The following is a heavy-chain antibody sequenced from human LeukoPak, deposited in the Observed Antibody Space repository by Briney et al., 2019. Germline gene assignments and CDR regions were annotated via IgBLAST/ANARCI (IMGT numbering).Heavy chain of an antibody. D-gene: IGHD6-13*01. CDR2: IYGGGTT. Sequence: GGSLRLSCEVSGFPVRSRYMTWVRQPPGKGLECVAVIYGGGTTYHIDSVKGRFTISRDNAKNSLYLQMNSLRAKDTAVYYCARDSLSSSWAYYYGMDVWGQGTTVTVSS. J-gene: IGHJ6*02. CDR1: GFPVRSRY. CDR3: ARDSLSSSWAYYYGMDV. V-gene: IGHV3-66*01.